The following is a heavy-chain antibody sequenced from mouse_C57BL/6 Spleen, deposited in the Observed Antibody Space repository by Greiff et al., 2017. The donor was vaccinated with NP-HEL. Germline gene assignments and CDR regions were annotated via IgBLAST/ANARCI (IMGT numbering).Heavy chain of an antibody. J-gene: IGHJ3*01. CDR2: INPSSGYT. CDR1: GYTFISYT. Sequence: QVQLQQSGAELARPGASVKMSCKASGYTFISYTMHWVKQRPGQGLEWIGYINPSSGYTKYNQKFKDKATLTADKSSSTAYMQLSSLTSEDSAVYYCARIPYGYGPFAYWGQGTLVTVSA. D-gene: IGHD2-2*01. CDR3: ARIPYGYGPFAY. V-gene: IGHV1-4*01.